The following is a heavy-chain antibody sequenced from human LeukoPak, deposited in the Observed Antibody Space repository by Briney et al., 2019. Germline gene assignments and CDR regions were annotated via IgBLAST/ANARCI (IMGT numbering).Heavy chain of an antibody. V-gene: IGHV3-23*01. J-gene: IGHJ4*02. CDR1: GVTLSNYG. Sequence: GGSLRPSCAVSGVTLSNYGMAWVRQASGKGLEWVAGISGSGGRPNYADSVKGRFTISRDNAKNTLYLQMNSLRAEDTAVHFCAKRGVVIRVILVGFHKEAYYFDSWGQGALVSVSS. CDR2: ISGSGGRP. CDR3: AKRGVVIRVILVGFHKEAYYFDS. D-gene: IGHD3-22*01.